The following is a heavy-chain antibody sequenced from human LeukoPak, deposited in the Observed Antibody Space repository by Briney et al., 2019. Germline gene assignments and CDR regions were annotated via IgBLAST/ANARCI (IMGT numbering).Heavy chain of an antibody. D-gene: IGHD3-16*01. V-gene: IGHV4-59*01. CDR3: ARNSYAAGDA. CDR2: ITYTGST. CDR1: GGSISNYY. J-gene: IGHJ4*02. Sequence: SETLSLTCTVSGGSISNYYWTWIRQPPGKGLEWIGYITYTGSTDSNPSLKSRVTISADTSKDQFSLKLIAVTAADTAVYYCARNSYAAGDAWGQGTLVTVSS.